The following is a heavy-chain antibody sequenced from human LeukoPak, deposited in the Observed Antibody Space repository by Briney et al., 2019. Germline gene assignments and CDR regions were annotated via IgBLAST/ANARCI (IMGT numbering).Heavy chain of an antibody. J-gene: IGHJ4*02. V-gene: IGHV3-7*01. D-gene: IGHD5-18*01. CDR2: IKQDGSEK. CDR1: GFTFSVCW. CDR3: AKSLDTAMDNPFDY. Sequence: GGSLRLSCAASGFTFSVCWMSWVRQAPGKGLEWVANIKQDGSEKYYVDSVKGRFTISRDNSKNTLYLQMNSLRAEDTAVYYCAKSLDTAMDNPFDYWGQGTLVTVSS.